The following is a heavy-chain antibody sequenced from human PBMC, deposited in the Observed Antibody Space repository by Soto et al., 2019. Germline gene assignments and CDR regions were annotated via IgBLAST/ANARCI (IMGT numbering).Heavy chain of an antibody. J-gene: IGHJ4*02. CDR3: AFQANADFDY. CDR1: GGSCSGYY. D-gene: IGHD2-2*01. V-gene: IGHV4-34*01. CDR2: INHSGRT. Sequence: PSETLSLTCAVCGGSCSGYYWSWIRQPPGKGLEWIGEINHSGRTNYKPSIKRRLTIAVDKSKNQLSLKLSSVTAADKAVYYCAFQANADFDYWGKGVLVT.